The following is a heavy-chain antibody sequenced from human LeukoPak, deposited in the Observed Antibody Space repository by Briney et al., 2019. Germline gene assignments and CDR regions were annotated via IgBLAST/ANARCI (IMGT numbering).Heavy chain of an antibody. Sequence: GGSLRLSCAASGFTFSNYEMNWVRQAPGMGLEWVSFITSSGPTAFYADSVKGRFNISRDNAQNSLFLQMNNLTAEDTAIYYCARLGFCSDGSCYSLDYWGQGILVTVSS. D-gene: IGHD2-15*01. J-gene: IGHJ4*02. CDR3: ARLGFCSDGSCYSLDY. CDR1: GFTFSNYE. V-gene: IGHV3-48*03. CDR2: ITSSGPTA.